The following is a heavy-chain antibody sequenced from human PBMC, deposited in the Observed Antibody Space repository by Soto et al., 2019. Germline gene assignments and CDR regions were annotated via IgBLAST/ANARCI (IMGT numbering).Heavy chain of an antibody. J-gene: IGHJ4*02. D-gene: IGHD6-13*01. CDR3: ALTDLGGSSTGDY. CDR2: IYYSGST. Sequence: QVQLQESGPGLVKPSQTLSLTCTVSGGSISSGGYYWSWIRQHPGKGLEWIGYIYYSGSTYYNPCLKSRVTRSVDTSKNQVSLKLSCVTAADTAVYYWALTDLGGSSTGDYWGQGTLVTVSS. CDR1: GGSISSGGYY. V-gene: IGHV4-31*03.